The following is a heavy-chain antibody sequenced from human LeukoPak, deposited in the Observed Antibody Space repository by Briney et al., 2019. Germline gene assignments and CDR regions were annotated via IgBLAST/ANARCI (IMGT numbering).Heavy chain of an antibody. V-gene: IGHV3-15*01. J-gene: IGHJ6*02. CDR3: STDRHRYYYGVDV. CDR1: GFTFSDAW. Sequence: GGSLRLSCAASGFTFSDAWMSWVRQAPGKGLEWLGHIKSRPDGGTTDYTESVKDRFTISRDDSKNTLYLQMNSLKTEGTAVYYCSTDRHRYYYGVDVWGPGTTVTVSS. CDR2: IKSRPDGGTT.